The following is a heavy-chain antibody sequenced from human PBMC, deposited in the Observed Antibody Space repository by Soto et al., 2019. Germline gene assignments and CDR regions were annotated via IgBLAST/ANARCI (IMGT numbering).Heavy chain of an antibody. J-gene: IGHJ6*02. V-gene: IGHV3-30-3*01. CDR1: GFTFSSYA. Sequence: QVQLVESGGVVVQPGRSLRLSCAASGFTFSSYAMHWVRQAPGKGLEWVAVISYDGSNKYYVDSVKGRFTISRDNSKNTLYLXMNSLRAXDXAXYYXXXXSVVVVTADYYYGMDVWGPGTTVTVSS. D-gene: IGHD2-21*02. CDR3: XXXSVVVVTADYYYGMDV. CDR2: ISYDGSNK.